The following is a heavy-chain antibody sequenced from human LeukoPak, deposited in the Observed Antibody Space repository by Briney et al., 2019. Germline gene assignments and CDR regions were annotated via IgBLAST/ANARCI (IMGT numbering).Heavy chain of an antibody. CDR2: IKSKTDGGTT. Sequence: PGGSLRLSCAASGFTFSNAWMSWVRQAPGKGLEWVGRIKSKTDGGTTDYAAPVKGRFTISRDDSKNTLYLQMNSLKTEDTAVYYCTTVGAAAGTAGDYYYYGMDVWCQGTTVTVSS. J-gene: IGHJ6*02. V-gene: IGHV3-15*01. CDR1: GFTFSNAW. CDR3: TTVGAAAGTAGDYYYYGMDV. D-gene: IGHD6-13*01.